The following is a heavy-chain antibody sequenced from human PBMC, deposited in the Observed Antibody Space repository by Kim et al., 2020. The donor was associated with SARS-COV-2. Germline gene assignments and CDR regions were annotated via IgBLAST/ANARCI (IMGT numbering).Heavy chain of an antibody. V-gene: IGHV3-53*01. J-gene: IGHJ6*02. CDR3: AREAVTTNYGMDA. CDR2: IYSGGST. Sequence: GGSLRLSCAASGFTVSSNYMSWVRQAPGKGLEWVSVIYSGGSTYYADSVKGRFTISRDNSKNTLYLQMNSLRAEDTAVYYCAREAVTTNYGMDAWGQGTTVTVSS. D-gene: IGHD4-4*01. CDR1: GFTVSSNY.